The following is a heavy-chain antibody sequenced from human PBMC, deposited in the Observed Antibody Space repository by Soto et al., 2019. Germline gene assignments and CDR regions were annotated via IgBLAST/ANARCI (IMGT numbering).Heavy chain of an antibody. J-gene: IGHJ4*02. D-gene: IGHD6-6*01. V-gene: IGHV1-3*01. Sequence: ASVKVSCKASGYTFTSYAMHWVRQAPGQRLEWMRWINAGNGNTKYSQKFQGRVTITRDTSASTAYMELSSLRSEDTAVYYCARGRSHRLFDYWGQGTLVTVSS. CDR2: INAGNGNT. CDR3: ARGRSHRLFDY. CDR1: GYTFTSYA.